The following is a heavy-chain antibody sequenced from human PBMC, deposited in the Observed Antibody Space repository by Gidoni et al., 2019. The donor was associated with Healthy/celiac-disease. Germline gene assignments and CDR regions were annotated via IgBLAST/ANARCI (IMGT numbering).Heavy chain of an antibody. V-gene: IGHV3-30-3*01. CDR2: ISYDGSNK. Sequence: QVQLVESGGGVVQPGRSLRLPCAASGSTFSSYAMHWVRQAPGKGLEWVAVISYDGSNKYYADSVKGRFTISRDNSKNTLYLQMNSLRAEDTAVYYCARPRYCSGGSCYSGFDYWGQGTLVTVSS. D-gene: IGHD2-15*01. J-gene: IGHJ4*02. CDR3: ARPRYCSGGSCYSGFDY. CDR1: GSTFSSYA.